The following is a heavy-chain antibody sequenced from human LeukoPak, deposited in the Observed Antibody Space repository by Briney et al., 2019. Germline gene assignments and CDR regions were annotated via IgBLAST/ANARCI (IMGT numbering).Heavy chain of an antibody. CDR3: ARDGGPDYDSSGYYYYFDY. D-gene: IGHD3-22*01. Sequence: GGSLRLSCAASGFPFSSYGMHWVRQAPGKGLEWVAVISYDGSNKYYADSVKGRFTISRDNSKNTLYLQMNSLRAEDTAVYYCARDGGPDYDSSGYYYYFDYWGQGTLVTVSS. J-gene: IGHJ4*02. CDR2: ISYDGSNK. V-gene: IGHV3-30*03. CDR1: GFPFSSYG.